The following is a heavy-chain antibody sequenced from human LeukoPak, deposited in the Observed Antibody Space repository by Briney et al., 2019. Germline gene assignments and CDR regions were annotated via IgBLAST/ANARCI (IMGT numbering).Heavy chain of an antibody. CDR1: GGSISSGSYY. J-gene: IGHJ4*02. CDR2: IYTSGST. D-gene: IGHD5-24*01. V-gene: IGHV4-61*02. CDR3: ARGGDGYNSYYFDY. Sequence: PSETLSLTCTVSGGSISSGSYYWSWIRQPAGEGLEWIGRIYTSGSTNYNPSLKSRVTISVDTSKNQFSLKLSSVTAADTAVYYCARGGDGYNSYYFDYWGQGTLVTVSS.